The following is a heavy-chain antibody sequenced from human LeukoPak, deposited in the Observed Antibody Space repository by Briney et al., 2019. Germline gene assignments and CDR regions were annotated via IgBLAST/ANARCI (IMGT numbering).Heavy chain of an antibody. J-gene: IGHJ4*02. D-gene: IGHD2-2*01. V-gene: IGHV3-23*01. CDR3: AKGLWDILVVPDAPFDY. CDR2: ISGSGGST. Sequence: GGSLRLSCAASGFTFSSYGMSWVRQAPGKGLEWVSAISGSGGSTYYADSLKDRFTISRDNSKNTLYLQMNSLRAEDTAVYYCAKGLWDILVVPDAPFDYWGQGTLVTVSS. CDR1: GFTFSSYG.